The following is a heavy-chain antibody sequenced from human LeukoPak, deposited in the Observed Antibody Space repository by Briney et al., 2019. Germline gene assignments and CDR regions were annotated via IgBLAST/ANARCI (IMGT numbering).Heavy chain of an antibody. J-gene: IGHJ5*02. Sequence: SETLSLTCGVSGYSISSGYQWAWIRQSPGKGLEWIGSIYHSGSAHYNPSLKSRVTISVGTSKNQFSLNMYSVTAADTAVYYCARDPRWLTPDCTSTSCYENYFDPWGQGTLVTVSS. D-gene: IGHD2-2*01. V-gene: IGHV4-38-2*02. CDR1: GYSISSGYQ. CDR2: IYHSGSA. CDR3: ARDPRWLTPDCTSTSCYENYFDP.